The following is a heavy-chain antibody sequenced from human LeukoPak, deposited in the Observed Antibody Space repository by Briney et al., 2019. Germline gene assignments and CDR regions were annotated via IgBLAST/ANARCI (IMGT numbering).Heavy chain of an antibody. CDR2: IIPIFGTA. CDR3: AREGPGTGDFCDY. Sequence: ASVKVSCKASGGTFSSYAISWVRQAPGQGLEWMGGIIPIFGTANYAQKSQGRVTITADESTSTAYMELSSLRSEDTAAYYCAREGPGTGDFCDYWGQGTLVTVSS. V-gene: IGHV1-69*13. D-gene: IGHD3-3*01. CDR1: GGTFSSYA. J-gene: IGHJ4*02.